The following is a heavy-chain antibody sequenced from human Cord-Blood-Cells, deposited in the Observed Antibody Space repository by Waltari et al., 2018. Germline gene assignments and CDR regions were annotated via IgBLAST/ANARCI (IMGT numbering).Heavy chain of an antibody. CDR1: GFTFTSSA. V-gene: IGHV1-58*01. D-gene: IGHD2-15*01. J-gene: IGHJ4*02. Sequence: QMQLVQSGPEVKKPGTSVKVSCKASGFTFTSSAVQWVRQARGQRLEWIGWSVVGSGNTNDAQKFQERVTITRDMSTSTAYMELSSLRSEDTAVYYCAAVQYCSGGSCYDYWGQGTLVTVSS. CDR2: SVVGSGNT. CDR3: AAVQYCSGGSCYDY.